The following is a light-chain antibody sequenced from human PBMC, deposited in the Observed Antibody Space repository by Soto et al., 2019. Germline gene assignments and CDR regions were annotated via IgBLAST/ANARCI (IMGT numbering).Light chain of an antibody. Sequence: EIGLTQSPGTLSLSPGERATLSCRASQSVSSSYLAWYQQKPGQAPRLLIYGASSRATGIPGRFSGSRSGTDFTLTISRLEPEDFAVYYCQQYGRSPFTFGPGTKVDIK. CDR3: QQYGRSPFT. V-gene: IGKV3-20*01. J-gene: IGKJ3*01. CDR2: GAS. CDR1: QSVSSSY.